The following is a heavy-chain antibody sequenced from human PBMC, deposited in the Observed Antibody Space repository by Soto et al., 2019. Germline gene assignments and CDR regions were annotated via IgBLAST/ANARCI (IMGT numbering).Heavy chain of an antibody. CDR3: ATPPSDDYWSSYYSPYYYYYMDV. Sequence: QVQLVESGGGVVQPGRSLRLSCAASGFTFSSYGMHWVRQAPGKGLEWVAVISYDGSNKYYADSVKGRFTISRDNSKNTMYLQMNCMSAEDTAVYYCATPPSDDYWSSYYSPYYYYYMDVWGKGTTVTVSS. CDR1: GFTFSSYG. CDR2: ISYDGSNK. J-gene: IGHJ6*03. D-gene: IGHD3-3*01. V-gene: IGHV3-30*03.